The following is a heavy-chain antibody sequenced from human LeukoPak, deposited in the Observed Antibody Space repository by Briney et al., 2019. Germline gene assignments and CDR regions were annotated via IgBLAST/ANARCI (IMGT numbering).Heavy chain of an antibody. J-gene: IGHJ4*02. CDR3: ARGTTSGLTPYGE. D-gene: IGHD6-19*01. CDR1: GGTFSSYA. V-gene: IGHV1-69*13. CDR2: IIPIFGTA. Sequence: ASVKVSCKASGGTFSSYAISWVRQAPGQGLEWMGGIIPIFGTANYAQKFQGRVTITADESTSTAYMELSSLRSEDTAVYYCARGTTSGLTPYGEWGQGTLVTVSS.